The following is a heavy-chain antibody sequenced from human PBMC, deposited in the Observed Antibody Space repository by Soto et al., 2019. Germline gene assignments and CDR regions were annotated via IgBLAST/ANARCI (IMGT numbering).Heavy chain of an antibody. CDR1: GGSISSYY. J-gene: IGHJ5*02. D-gene: IGHD3-10*01. CDR2: IYYSGST. Sequence: PSLTCTVSGGSISSYYWSWIRQPPGKGLEWIGYIYYSGSTNYNPSLKSRVTISVDTSKNQFSLKLSSVTAADTAVYYCAREVTSMVRGNWFDPWGQGTLVTVSS. CDR3: AREVTSMVRGNWFDP. V-gene: IGHV4-59*01.